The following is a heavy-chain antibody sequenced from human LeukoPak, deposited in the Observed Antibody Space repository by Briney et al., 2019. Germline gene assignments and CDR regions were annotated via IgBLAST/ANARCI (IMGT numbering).Heavy chain of an antibody. V-gene: IGHV4-38-2*02. Sequence: SETLSLTCTVSGYSISSGYYWGWIRQPPGKGLEWIGTMYHSGNAYYNPSLKSRVTISVDTSKNQFSLKLTSVTAADTAVYYCARAYSSSSIFDYWGQGTLVTVSS. CDR1: GYSISSGYY. CDR2: MYHSGNA. D-gene: IGHD6-6*01. CDR3: ARAYSSSSIFDY. J-gene: IGHJ4*02.